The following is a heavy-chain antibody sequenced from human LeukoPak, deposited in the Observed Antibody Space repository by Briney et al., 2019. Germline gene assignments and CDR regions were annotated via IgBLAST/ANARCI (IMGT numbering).Heavy chain of an antibody. CDR2: ISSSGSTI. CDR1: GFTFSSYS. J-gene: IGHJ4*02. CDR3: ARERLGSRAWDFDY. Sequence: GGSLRLSCAASGFTFSSYSMNWVGQAPGKGLEWVSYISSSGSTIYYADSVKGRFTISRDNSKNTLYLQMNSLRAEDTAVYYCARERLGSRAWDFDYWGQGTLVTVSS. V-gene: IGHV3-48*01. D-gene: IGHD1-26*01.